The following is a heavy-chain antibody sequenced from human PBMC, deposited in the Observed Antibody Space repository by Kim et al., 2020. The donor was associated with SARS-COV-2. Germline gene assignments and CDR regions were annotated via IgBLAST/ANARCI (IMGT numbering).Heavy chain of an antibody. CDR2: INAGNGNT. D-gene: IGHD3-10*01. Sequence: ASVKVSCKASGYTFASYAMHWVRQAPGQRLEWMGWINAGNGNTKYSQKFQGRVTITRDTSASTAYMELSSLRSEDTAVYYCARDRVRGAPGNWFDPWGQGTLVTVSS. J-gene: IGHJ5*02. CDR1: GYTFASYA. CDR3: ARDRVRGAPGNWFDP. V-gene: IGHV1-3*01.